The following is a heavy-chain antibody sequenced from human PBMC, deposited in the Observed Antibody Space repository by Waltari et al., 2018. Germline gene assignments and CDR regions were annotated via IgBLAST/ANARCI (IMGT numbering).Heavy chain of an antibody. V-gene: IGHV3-48*04. J-gene: IGHJ6*03. CDR2: ISSSSSTI. D-gene: IGHD1-7*01. Sequence: EVQLVESGGGLVQPGGSLRLSCAASGFTFSSYSMNWVRQAPGTGLEWVSYISSSSSTIYYADSVKGRFTISRDNAKNSLYLQMNSLRAEDTAVYYCARDHQYNWNSYYYYYYYMDVWGKGTTVTVSS. CDR1: GFTFSSYS. CDR3: ARDHQYNWNSYYYYYYYMDV.